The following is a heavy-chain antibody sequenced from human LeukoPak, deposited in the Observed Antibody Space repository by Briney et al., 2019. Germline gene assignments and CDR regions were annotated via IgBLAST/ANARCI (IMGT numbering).Heavy chain of an antibody. CDR2: IYPDESDT. CDR1: GYNFIRYW. J-gene: IGHJ6*02. CDR3: ARFPPGYYGMDV. V-gene: IGHV5-51*01. Sequence: PGESLKISCKGSGYNFIRYWIGWVRQMPGKGLEWMGIIYPDESDTRYSPSFQGQVTISADKSVSTAYPQWGSLKASDTAMYYCARFPPGYYGMDVWGQGTTVTVSS.